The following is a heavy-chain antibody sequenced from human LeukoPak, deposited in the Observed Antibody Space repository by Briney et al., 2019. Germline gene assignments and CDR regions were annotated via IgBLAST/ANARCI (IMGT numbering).Heavy chain of an antibody. CDR2: IYYSGST. Sequence: SETLSLTCSVSGGSISSSSYYWGWIRQPPGKGLEWIGSIYYSGSTYYNPSLKSRVTISVDTSKNKLSLKLSSVTAAGTAVYYCARFSTVTTSYWGQGTLVTVSS. J-gene: IGHJ4*02. D-gene: IGHD4-17*01. CDR3: ARFSTVTTSY. V-gene: IGHV4-39*01. CDR1: GGSISSSSYY.